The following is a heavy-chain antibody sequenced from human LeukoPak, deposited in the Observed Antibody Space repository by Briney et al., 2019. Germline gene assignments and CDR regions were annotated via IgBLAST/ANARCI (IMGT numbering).Heavy chain of an antibody. CDR3: ARDLRGPKLLTGSGFDY. CDR1: GFTFSSYW. D-gene: IGHD2-15*01. Sequence: GGSLRLSCAASGFTFSSYWMSWVRRAPGKGLEWVANIKQDGSEKYYVDSVKGRFTISRDNAKNSLYLQMNSLRAEDTAVYYCARDLRGPKLLTGSGFDYWGQGTLVTVSS. V-gene: IGHV3-7*01. J-gene: IGHJ4*02. CDR2: IKQDGSEK.